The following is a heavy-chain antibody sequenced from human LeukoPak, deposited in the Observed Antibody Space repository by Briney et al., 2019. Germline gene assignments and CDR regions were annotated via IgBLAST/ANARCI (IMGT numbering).Heavy chain of an antibody. CDR2: IYYSGSA. V-gene: IGHV4-39*01. J-gene: IGHJ4*02. Sequence: PSETLSLTCTVSGGSISSSSHYWGWIRQPPGKGLEWIASIYYSGSAYFSPSLKSRVTISVDTSKNQFSLRLSSVTAADTAVYYCARHGEVVIAYDYWGQGTLVTVSS. CDR3: ARHGEVVIAYDY. CDR1: GGSISSSSHY. D-gene: IGHD2-21*01.